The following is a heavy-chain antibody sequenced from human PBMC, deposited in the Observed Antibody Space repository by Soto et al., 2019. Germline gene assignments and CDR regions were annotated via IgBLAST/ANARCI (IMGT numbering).Heavy chain of an antibody. CDR2: ISCCGGST. D-gene: IGHD6-19*01. J-gene: IGHJ4*02. Sequence: GGSLRLSCVASGFNFKKFAMSWVRQAPGEGLEWVSGISCCGGSTSYADSVKGRFSIARDDSTNTLSLQMNNLRVEDTAQYYCAKADGEQWLLPHLDKWGQGTLVTVS. V-gene: IGHV3-23*01. CDR3: AKADGEQWLLPHLDK. CDR1: GFNFKKFA.